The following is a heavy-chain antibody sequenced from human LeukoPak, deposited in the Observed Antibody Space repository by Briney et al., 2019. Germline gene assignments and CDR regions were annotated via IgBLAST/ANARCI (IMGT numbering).Heavy chain of an antibody. CDR1: GLFLRNDW. V-gene: IGHV3-7*03. J-gene: IGHJ6*02. CDR2: INNNGKVN. Sequence: GGSVLLSGVGDGLFLRNDWMNWARQAGGKGVEWVASINNNGKVNYYVDSVKGRFTISKDNAKNSLYLQMSKLRAEDTAVYFCARGGGLDVWGQGATVTVSS. D-gene: IGHD3-16*01. CDR3: ARGGGLDV.